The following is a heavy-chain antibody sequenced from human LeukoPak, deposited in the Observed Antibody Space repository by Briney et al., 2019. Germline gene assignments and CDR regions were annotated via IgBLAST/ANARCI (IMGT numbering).Heavy chain of an antibody. CDR3: ARERSGHIVVVPAAMTIDY. CDR1: GFTFSSYG. V-gene: IGHV3-30*03. CDR2: ISYDGTEK. Sequence: PGGSLRLSCAASGFTFSSYGMHWVRQAPGTGLEWVAFISYDGTEKYYADSVKGRFTISRDNSKNTVYLQMNSLRAEDTAVYYCARERSGHIVVVPAAMTIDYWGQGTLVTVSS. J-gene: IGHJ4*02. D-gene: IGHD2-2*01.